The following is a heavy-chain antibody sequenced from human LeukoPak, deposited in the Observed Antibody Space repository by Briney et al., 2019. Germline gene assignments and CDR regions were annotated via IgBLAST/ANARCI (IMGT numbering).Heavy chain of an antibody. Sequence: GGSLRLSCAASGFTFSSYAMSWVRQAPGKGLEWVSAISGSGGSTYYADSVKGRFTISRDNAKNSLYLQMNSLRAEDTAVYYCARYSSSSYDYWGQGTLVTVSS. D-gene: IGHD6-6*01. V-gene: IGHV3-23*01. CDR2: ISGSGGST. CDR3: ARYSSSSYDY. CDR1: GFTFSSYA. J-gene: IGHJ4*02.